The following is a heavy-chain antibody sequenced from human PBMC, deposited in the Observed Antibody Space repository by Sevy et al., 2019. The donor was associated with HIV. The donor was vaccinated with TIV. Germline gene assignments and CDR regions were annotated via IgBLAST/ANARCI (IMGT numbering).Heavy chain of an antibody. J-gene: IGHJ1*01. D-gene: IGHD1-26*01. CDR1: GYTFTNYH. Sequence: ASVKVSCKASGYTFTNYHITWVRQAPGQGLEWMGRITPNNGDTNYAQRLQGRVTMTTDTSTSTVYMELRSLRSDDTAVYYCARAPSGSQGPGQYFHHWGQGTLATVSS. CDR2: ITPNNGDT. V-gene: IGHV1-18*01. CDR3: ARAPSGSQGPGQYFHH.